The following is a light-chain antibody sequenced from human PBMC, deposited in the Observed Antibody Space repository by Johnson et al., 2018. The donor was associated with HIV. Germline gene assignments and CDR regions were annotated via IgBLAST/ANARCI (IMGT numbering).Light chain of an antibody. V-gene: IGLV1-51*02. CDR3: GTWDSSLRAGF. CDR2: ETY. CDR1: SSNIGNQY. Sequence: QSLLTQSPSVSAAAGQRVTISCSGSSSNIGNQYVSWYQQLPGTAPKLLIYETYKRPSGIPDRFSGSKSGTSATLGITGLQTGDEADYYCGTWDSSLRAGFFGTGTKVTVL. J-gene: IGLJ1*01.